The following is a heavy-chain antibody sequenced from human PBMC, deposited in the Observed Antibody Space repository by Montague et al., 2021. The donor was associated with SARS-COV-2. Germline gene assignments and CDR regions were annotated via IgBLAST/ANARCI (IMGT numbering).Heavy chain of an antibody. V-gene: IGHV4-39*01. Sequence: SETLSLTCTVSGGSIDSSSYHWDWIRQSPGKGLEWIGSIYYSGSTSYYHPSLTSRVTISADTSTNQISLKLTSVTAADTAVYYCARYRRDGSYVLDYWGQGTLVTVSS. CDR3: ARYRRDGSYVLDY. D-gene: IGHD5-24*01. CDR2: IYYSGSTS. J-gene: IGHJ4*02. CDR1: GGSIDSSSYH.